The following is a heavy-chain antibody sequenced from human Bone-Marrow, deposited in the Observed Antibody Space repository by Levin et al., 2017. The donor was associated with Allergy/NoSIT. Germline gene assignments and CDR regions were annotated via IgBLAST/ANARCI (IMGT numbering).Heavy chain of an antibody. V-gene: IGHV1-46*01. CDR1: GYTFTSYY. CDR2: INPSGGST. J-gene: IGHJ4*02. CDR3: ARASYDILTGYYPPFGY. D-gene: IGHD3-9*01. Sequence: ASVKVSCKASGYTFTSYYMHWVRQAPGQGLEWMGIINPSGGSTSYAQKFQGRVTMTRDTSTSTVYMELSSLRSEDTAVYYCARASYDILTGYYPPFGYWGQGTLVTVSS.